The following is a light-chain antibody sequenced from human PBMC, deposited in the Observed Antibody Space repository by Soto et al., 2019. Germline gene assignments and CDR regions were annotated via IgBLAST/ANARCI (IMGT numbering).Light chain of an antibody. J-gene: IGKJ1*01. CDR1: QSISYW. V-gene: IGKV1-5*03. Sequence: DIQMTQSPSTLSASVGDRVTITCRASQSISYWLAWYQQKPGKAPNLLIYKASSLESGVPSRFSGSGSGTEFTLTICSLQPVDFATYYCQQYNNYWTFGQGTKVEIK. CDR2: KAS. CDR3: QQYNNYWT.